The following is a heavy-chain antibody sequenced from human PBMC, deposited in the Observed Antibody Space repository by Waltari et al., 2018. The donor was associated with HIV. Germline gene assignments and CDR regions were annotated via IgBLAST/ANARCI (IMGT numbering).Heavy chain of an antibody. CDR2: IRYDGSNK. Sequence: QVQLVESGGGVVQPGGSLRLSCAASGFTFSSYGMHWVRQAPGKGLEWVAFIRYDGSNKYYADSVKGRFTISRDNSKNTLYLQMNSLRAEDTAVYYCAKDRSGEWELSPTPHDYWGQGTLVTVSS. V-gene: IGHV3-30*02. D-gene: IGHD1-26*01. CDR3: AKDRSGEWELSPTPHDY. J-gene: IGHJ4*02. CDR1: GFTFSSYG.